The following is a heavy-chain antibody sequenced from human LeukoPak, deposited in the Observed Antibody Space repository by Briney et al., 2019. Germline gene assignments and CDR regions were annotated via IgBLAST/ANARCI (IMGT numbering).Heavy chain of an antibody. CDR3: ATVDTAMPYYFDY. CDR2: IYYSGST. J-gene: IGHJ4*02. CDR1: GGSISSGGYY. Sequence: SQTLSLTCTVSGGSISSGGYYWSWIRQHPGKGLEWIGYIYYSGSTYYNPSLKSRVTISVDPSKNQFSLKLSSVTAADPAVYYCATVDTAMPYYFDYWGQGTLVTVSS. D-gene: IGHD5-18*01. V-gene: IGHV4-31*03.